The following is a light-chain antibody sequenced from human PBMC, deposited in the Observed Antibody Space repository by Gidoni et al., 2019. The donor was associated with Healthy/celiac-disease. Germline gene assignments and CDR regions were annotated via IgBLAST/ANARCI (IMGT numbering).Light chain of an antibody. Sequence: DIHMTPSPSTLSASVGDRVTIPCRASQSISSWLAWYQQKPGKAPKLLIYKASSLESGGPSRFSGSGAGTEFTLTISSLQPDDFATYYCKQYNSHTWTFGQGTKVEIK. V-gene: IGKV1-5*03. CDR3: KQYNSHTWT. J-gene: IGKJ1*01. CDR1: QSISSW. CDR2: KAS.